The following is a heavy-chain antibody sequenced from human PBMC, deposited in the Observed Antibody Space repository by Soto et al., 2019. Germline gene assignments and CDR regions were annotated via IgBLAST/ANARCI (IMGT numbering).Heavy chain of an antibody. D-gene: IGHD3-10*01. Sequence: GGSLVGFCAAAGFTFSSYWMSWVRQAPGKGLEWVANIKQDGSEKYYVDSVKGRFTISRDNAKNSLYLQMNSLRAEDTAVYYCAIVLGGAWFIYYFDYWGQLTLVTVCS. J-gene: IGHJ4*02. CDR1: GFTFSSYW. CDR2: IKQDGSEK. CDR3: AIVLGGAWFIYYFDY. V-gene: IGHV3-7*01.